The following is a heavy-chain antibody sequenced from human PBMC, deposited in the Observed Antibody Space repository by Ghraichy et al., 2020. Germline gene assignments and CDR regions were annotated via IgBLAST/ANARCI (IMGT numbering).Heavy chain of an antibody. J-gene: IGHJ6*03. Sequence: SETLSLTCTVSGGSISSSSYYWGWIRQPPGKGLEWIGSIYYSGSTYYNPSLKSRVTISVDTSKNQFSLKLSSVTAADTAVYYCARLGGWYYYYMDVWGKGTTVTVSS. D-gene: IGHD4-23*01. CDR3: ARLGGWYYYYMDV. CDR2: IYYSGST. CDR1: GGSISSSSYY. V-gene: IGHV4-39*01.